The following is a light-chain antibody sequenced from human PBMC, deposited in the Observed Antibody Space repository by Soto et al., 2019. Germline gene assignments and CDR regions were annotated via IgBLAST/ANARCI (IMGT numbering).Light chain of an antibody. CDR1: QSISSY. CDR2: AAS. Sequence: IPMTQSPSSLSASVGERVTITCRPSQSISSYLNWYQQKPGKAPKLMIYAASSLQSGVPSRFSGSGAGTDFTLTISSLQPEDFATYYCQQSYSTPQVTLGQGTRLEIK. CDR3: QQSYSTPQVT. V-gene: IGKV1-39*01. J-gene: IGKJ5*01.